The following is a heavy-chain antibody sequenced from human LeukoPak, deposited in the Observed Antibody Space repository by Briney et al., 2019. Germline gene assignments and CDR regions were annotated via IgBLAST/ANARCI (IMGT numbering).Heavy chain of an antibody. D-gene: IGHD1-7*01. Sequence: GGSLRLSCAASGFTFSRYSMNWVSQAPGKRMEWDSSISSSSSYIYYADFVKGRFTISRDNAKNSLYLQMNSLRVEDTALYHCARKGLGGELGGFDSWGQGTLVTVSS. J-gene: IGHJ4*02. CDR2: ISSSSSYI. CDR1: GFTFSRYS. CDR3: ARKGLGGELGGFDS. V-gene: IGHV3-21*04.